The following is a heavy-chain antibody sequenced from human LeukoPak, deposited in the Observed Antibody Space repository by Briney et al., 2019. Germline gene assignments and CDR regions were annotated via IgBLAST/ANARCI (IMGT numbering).Heavy chain of an antibody. CDR2: IIPIFGTA. Sequence: ASVKVSCKASGGTFSSYAISWVRQAPGQGLEWMGGIIPIFGTANYAQKFQGRVTMTRNTSISTAYMELSSLRSEDTAVYYCARGQKAVAGAWGFDPWGQGTLVTVSS. CDR1: GGTFSSYA. D-gene: IGHD6-13*01. V-gene: IGHV1-69*05. J-gene: IGHJ5*02. CDR3: ARGQKAVAGAWGFDP.